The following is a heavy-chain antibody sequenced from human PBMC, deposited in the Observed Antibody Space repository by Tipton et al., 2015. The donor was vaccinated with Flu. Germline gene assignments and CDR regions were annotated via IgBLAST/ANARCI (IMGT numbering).Heavy chain of an antibody. CDR2: IYTSGST. D-gene: IGHD3-22*01. V-gene: IGHV4-61*02. CDR3: AREGFDSSGYRAGDACDI. J-gene: IGHJ3*02. Sequence: LRLSCTVSGGSISSGSYYWSWIRQPAGKGLEWIGRIYTSGSTNYNPSLKSRVTISVDTSKNQFSLKLSSVTAADTAVYYCAREGFDSSGYRAGDACDIWGQGTMVTVSS. CDR1: GGSISSGSYY.